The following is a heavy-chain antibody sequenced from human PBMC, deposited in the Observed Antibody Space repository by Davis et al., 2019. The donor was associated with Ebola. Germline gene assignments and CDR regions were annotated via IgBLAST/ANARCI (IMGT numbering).Heavy chain of an antibody. V-gene: IGHV3-7*01. CDR2: INQDGSEK. D-gene: IGHD4-23*01. CDR3: ARFHYSGMDY. Sequence: ESLKIPCAASGFPFSGHWMTWVRQAAGKGPEWVANINQDGSEKYYVDSVKDRFTISRDNAKDSLYLEMNSVRAEDTAVYYCARFHYSGMDYWGQGTLVTVSS. J-gene: IGHJ4*02. CDR1: GFPFSGHW.